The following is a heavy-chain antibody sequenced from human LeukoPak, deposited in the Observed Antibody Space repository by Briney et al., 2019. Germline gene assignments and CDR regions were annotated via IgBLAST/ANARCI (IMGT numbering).Heavy chain of an antibody. V-gene: IGHV3-11*04. Sequence: PGGSLRLSCAASGSTFSDYYMSWIRQAPGKGLEWVSYISSSGSTIYYADSVKGRFSISRDNAKNSLYLQMNSLRAEDTAVYYCARARFEAAAIYFDYWGQGTLVTVSS. D-gene: IGHD6-13*01. CDR3: ARARFEAAAIYFDY. J-gene: IGHJ4*02. CDR1: GSTFSDYY. CDR2: ISSSGSTI.